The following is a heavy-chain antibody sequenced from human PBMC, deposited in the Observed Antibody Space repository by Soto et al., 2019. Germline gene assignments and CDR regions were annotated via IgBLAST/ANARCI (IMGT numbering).Heavy chain of an antibody. CDR3: ARTSSYDILTGYSKAPTNYYYCGMDV. Sequence: QVQLVQSGAEVKKPGSSVKVSCKASGGTFSSYTISWVRQAPGQGLEWMGRIIPILGIANYAQKFQGRVTITADKSTITAYMELSSLRSEDTAVYYCARTSSYDILTGYSKAPTNYYYCGMDVWGQGTTVTVSS. V-gene: IGHV1-69*02. J-gene: IGHJ6*02. CDR2: IIPILGIA. D-gene: IGHD3-9*01. CDR1: GGTFSSYT.